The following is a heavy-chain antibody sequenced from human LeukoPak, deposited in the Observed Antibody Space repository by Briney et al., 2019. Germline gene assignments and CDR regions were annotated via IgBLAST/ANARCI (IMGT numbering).Heavy chain of an antibody. J-gene: IGHJ1*01. V-gene: IGHV3-74*01. Sequence: LPGGSLRLSCAASGFTFSSYWMHWVRQAPGKVLVWVSRINSDGSSTSYADSVKGRFTISRDNAKNTLYLQMNSLRAEDTAVYYCARGGSAWQQLVSEHWGQGTLVTVSS. CDR1: GFTFSSYW. CDR2: INSDGSST. CDR3: ARGGSAWQQLVSEH. D-gene: IGHD6-13*01.